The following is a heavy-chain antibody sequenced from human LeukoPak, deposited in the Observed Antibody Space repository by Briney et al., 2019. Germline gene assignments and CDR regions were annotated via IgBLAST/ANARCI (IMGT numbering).Heavy chain of an antibody. V-gene: IGHV3-7*05. CDR3: VMDMDV. CDR2: IKEDGSAK. CDR1: GFIFSSYW. J-gene: IGHJ6*02. Sequence: GGSLRLSCAASGFIFSSYWMNWVRQAPGKGLEWVANIKEDGSAKYYVDSVKGRFTISRDNAKNSLNLQMNSLRAEDTAVYYCVMDMDVWGQGTTVTVSS.